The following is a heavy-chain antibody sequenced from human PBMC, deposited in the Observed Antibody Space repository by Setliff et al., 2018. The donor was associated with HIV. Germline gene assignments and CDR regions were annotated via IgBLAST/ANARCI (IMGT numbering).Heavy chain of an antibody. V-gene: IGHV4-34*01. Sequence: SETLSLTCAVYGGSFSGHSWTWIRQPPGKGLEWIGEINRSGSANYNRSLKSRVTMSVDTSKRQFSLKLDSVTAADAAIYYCARQSTVAAAGFDFWGQGTLVTVSS. CDR1: GGSFSGHS. J-gene: IGHJ4*02. CDR2: INRSGSA. D-gene: IGHD6-13*01. CDR3: ARQSTVAAAGFDF.